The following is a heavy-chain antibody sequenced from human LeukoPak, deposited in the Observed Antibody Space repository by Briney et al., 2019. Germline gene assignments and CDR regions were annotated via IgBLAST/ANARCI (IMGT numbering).Heavy chain of an antibody. CDR1: GGTFSSYA. CDR2: IIPIFGTA. V-gene: IGHV1-69*13. CDR3: ARDGAPGYYYGSGSYYPLFDY. D-gene: IGHD3-10*01. Sequence: SVKVSCKASGGTFSSYAISWVRQAPGQGLEWMGGIIPIFGTANYAQKFQGRVTITADESTSTAYMELSSLRSEDTAVYYCARDGAPGYYYGSGSYYPLFDYWGQGTLVTVSS. J-gene: IGHJ4*02.